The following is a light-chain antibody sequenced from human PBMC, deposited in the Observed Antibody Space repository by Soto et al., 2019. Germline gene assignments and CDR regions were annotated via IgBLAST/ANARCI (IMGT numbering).Light chain of an antibody. V-gene: IGLV2-18*02. CDR1: SSDIGSYNR. CDR3: NSFTTSSTYV. J-gene: IGLJ1*01. Sequence: QSVLTQPASVSGSPGQSITISCTGTSSDIGSYNRVSWYQQPPGTAPKLIIYEVNNRPSGVPDRFSGSKSGNTASLTISGLQAEDEADYYCNSFTTSSTYVFETGTKVTVL. CDR2: EVN.